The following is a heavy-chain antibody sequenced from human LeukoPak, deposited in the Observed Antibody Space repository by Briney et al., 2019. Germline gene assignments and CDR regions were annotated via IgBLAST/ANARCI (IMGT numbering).Heavy chain of an antibody. CDR2: ISGSGGST. Sequence: GGSLRHSCAASGFTFSSYAMSWVRQAPGKGLEWVSAISGSGGSTYYADSVKGRFTISRDNSKNTLYLQMNSLRAEDTAVYYCAKDIGEYCSGGSCYWPTGWGQGTLVTVSS. J-gene: IGHJ4*02. V-gene: IGHV3-23*01. CDR1: GFTFSSYA. D-gene: IGHD2-15*01. CDR3: AKDIGEYCSGGSCYWPTG.